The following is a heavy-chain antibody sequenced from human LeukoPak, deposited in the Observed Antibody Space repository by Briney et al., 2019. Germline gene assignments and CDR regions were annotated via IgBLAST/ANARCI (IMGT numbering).Heavy chain of an antibody. D-gene: IGHD3-9*01. CDR3: ARVTLVYYMDV. V-gene: IGHV3-48*03. CDR2: ISSSGSTI. CDR1: GFTFSSYE. J-gene: IGHJ6*03. Sequence: GGSLRLSCAASGFTFSSYEMNWVRQAPGKGLEWVPYISSSGSTIYYADSVKGRFTISRDNAKNSLYLQMNSLRAEDTAVYYCARVTLVYYMDVWGKGTTVTISS.